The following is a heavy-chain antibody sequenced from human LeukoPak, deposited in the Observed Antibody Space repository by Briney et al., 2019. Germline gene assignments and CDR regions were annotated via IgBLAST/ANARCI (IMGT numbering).Heavy chain of an antibody. CDR2: ISPNSGGT. CDR3: ARDLGHRSGWHFDY. D-gene: IGHD6-19*01. CDR1: GYTFTAYY. Sequence: ASVKVSCNASGYTFTAYYIHWVRQAPGQGLGWMGWISPNSGGTDYAQKFQDRVTMTSDTSISTAYMELSRLRSDDTAVYYCARDLGHRSGWHFDYWGQGTLVTVSS. J-gene: IGHJ4*02. V-gene: IGHV1-2*02.